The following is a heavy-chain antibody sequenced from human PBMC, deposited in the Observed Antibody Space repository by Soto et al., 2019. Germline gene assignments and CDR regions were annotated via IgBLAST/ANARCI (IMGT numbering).Heavy chain of an antibody. CDR2: INPNSGGT. D-gene: IGHD4-17*01. Sequence: GASVKVSCKASGYTFTGYYMHWVRQAPGQGLEWMGWINPNSGGTNYAQKFQGRVTMTRDTSISTAYMELSRLRSDDTAVYYCARDPESVPYGGNSGPYYYYYGMDVWGQGTTVTVSS. V-gene: IGHV1-2*02. CDR1: GYTFTGYY. CDR3: ARDPESVPYGGNSGPYYYYYGMDV. J-gene: IGHJ6*02.